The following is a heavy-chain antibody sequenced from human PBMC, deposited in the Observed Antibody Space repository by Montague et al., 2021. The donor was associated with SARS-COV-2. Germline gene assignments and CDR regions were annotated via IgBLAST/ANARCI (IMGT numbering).Heavy chain of an antibody. Sequence: SLRLSCAASGFAFTSSDINWVRQAPGKGLEWVSYIHTSGTLPSYVDSVKGRFTISRDNAKKSLYLQMDSLRAEDTAVYFCAREAVGDSHGYRYWYFDHWGRGTLVTVSS. J-gene: IGHJ2*01. D-gene: IGHD5-18*01. CDR3: AREAVGDSHGYRYWYFDH. CDR1: GFAFTSSD. V-gene: IGHV3-48*03. CDR2: IHTSGTLP.